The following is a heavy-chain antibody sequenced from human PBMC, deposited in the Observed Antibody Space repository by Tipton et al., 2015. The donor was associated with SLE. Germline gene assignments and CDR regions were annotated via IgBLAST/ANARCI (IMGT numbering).Heavy chain of an antibody. V-gene: IGHV3-23*01. D-gene: IGHD7-27*01. J-gene: IGHJ4*02. CDR3: AKGGTGKFDY. Sequence: GSLRLSCAASGFPFSTYWMHWVRQAPGKGLEWVSDFSDSGSSTYYADSVKGRFTISRDNSKNMLYLQMNSLRVEDTAVYYCAKGGTGKFDYWGQGTLVTVSS. CDR2: FSDSGSST. CDR1: GFPFSTYW.